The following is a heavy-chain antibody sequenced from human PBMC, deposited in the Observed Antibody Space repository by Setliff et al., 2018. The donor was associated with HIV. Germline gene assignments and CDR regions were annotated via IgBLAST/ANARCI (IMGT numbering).Heavy chain of an antibody. D-gene: IGHD2-2*01. J-gene: IGHJ4*02. CDR2: VFYSGST. V-gene: IGHV4-39*07. Sequence: PSETLSLTCTVSGGSISSSSYYWDWIRQPPGKGLEWIGSVFYSGSTYYKPSLKSRVTISVDTSKNQFSLKLSSVTAADTAVYYCARKGYCSSSGCPTPFDFWGQGTLVT. CDR1: GGSISSSSYY. CDR3: ARKGYCSSSGCPTPFDF.